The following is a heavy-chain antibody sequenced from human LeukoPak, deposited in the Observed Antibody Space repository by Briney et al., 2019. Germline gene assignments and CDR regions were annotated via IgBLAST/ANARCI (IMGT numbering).Heavy chain of an antibody. CDR1: GGSISSSYW. V-gene: IGHV4-4*02. CDR2: VYHSGST. J-gene: IGHJ3*02. D-gene: IGHD2-21*02. Sequence: SETLSLTCAVSGGSISSSYWWSWVRQPPGKGLEWIGEVYHSGSTNYSPSLKSRVTLSVDKSKNQLSLRLSSVTAADTAVYYCAGAYCGGDCYSGRTFDIWGQGTMVTVSS. CDR3: AGAYCGGDCYSGRTFDI.